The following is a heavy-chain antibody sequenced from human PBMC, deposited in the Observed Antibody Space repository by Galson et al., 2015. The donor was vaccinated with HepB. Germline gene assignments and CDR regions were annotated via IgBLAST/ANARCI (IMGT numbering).Heavy chain of an antibody. CDR1: GITFSSCS. CDR2: ISSSGTGI. CDR3: ARATYGGWNGFDY. J-gene: IGHJ4*02. V-gene: IGHV3-48*02. Sequence: SLRLSCAASGITFSSCSMNWVRQAPGKGLEWVSYISSSGTGIHYADSVKGRFTISRDNAKNSLYLQMNSLRDEDTAVYYCARATYGGWNGFDYWGQGTLVTVSS. D-gene: IGHD4/OR15-4a*01.